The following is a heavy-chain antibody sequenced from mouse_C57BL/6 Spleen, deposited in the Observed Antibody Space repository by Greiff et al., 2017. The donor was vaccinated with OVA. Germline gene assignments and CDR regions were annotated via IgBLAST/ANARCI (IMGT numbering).Heavy chain of an antibody. CDR1: GFTFSSYA. V-gene: IGHV5-4*01. CDR2: ISDGGSYT. Sequence: EVKVVESGGGLVKPGGSLKLSCAASGFTFSSYAMSWVRQTPEKRLEWVATISDGGSYTYYPDNVKGRFTISRDNAKNNLYLQMSHLKSEDTAMYYCARDQGYGNYFDYWGQGTTLTVSS. J-gene: IGHJ2*01. D-gene: IGHD2-1*01. CDR3: ARDQGYGNYFDY.